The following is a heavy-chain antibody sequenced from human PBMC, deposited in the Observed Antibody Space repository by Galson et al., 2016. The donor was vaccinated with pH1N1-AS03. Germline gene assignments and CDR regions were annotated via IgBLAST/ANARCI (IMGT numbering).Heavy chain of an antibody. CDR3: AKGIEMASIYAGLDH. CDR1: GFTFDDYA. D-gene: IGHD5-24*01. V-gene: IGHV3-43*01. CDR2: ISWDGGFT. Sequence: LRLSCAASGFTFDDYAMHWVRQAPGKGLEWVSLISWDGGFTYYADSVQGRFTISRDNNRDSLYLQMNSLRTEDTALYFCAKGIEMASIYAGLDHWGHGTLVTVSS. J-gene: IGHJ4*01.